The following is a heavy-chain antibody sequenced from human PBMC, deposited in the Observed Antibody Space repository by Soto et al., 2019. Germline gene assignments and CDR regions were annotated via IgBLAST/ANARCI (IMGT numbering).Heavy chain of an antibody. V-gene: IGHV3-15*01. CDR1: GFTFSNGW. J-gene: IGHJ6*02. Sequence: EVQLVESGGGLVKPGGSLRLSCEGSGFTFSNGWMTWVRQAPGKGLEWVGRIKTNIDGGRIDYAAPVKGRFTISRDDSKNTLYLQMNRLKTEDTAVYYGTTNSVTNFYYYGMEVWGLGTTVTVSS. CDR2: IKTNIDGGRI. CDR3: TTNSVTNFYYYGMEV.